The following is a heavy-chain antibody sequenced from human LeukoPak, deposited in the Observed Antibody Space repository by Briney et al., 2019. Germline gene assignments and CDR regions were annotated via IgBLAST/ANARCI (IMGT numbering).Heavy chain of an antibody. CDR1: GYTFTSYG. D-gene: IGHD4-17*01. J-gene: IGHJ4*02. CDR2: ISAYNGNT. CDR3: ARFQRRLRPPSYFDY. V-gene: IGHV1-18*01. Sequence: APVKVSCKASGYTFTSYGISWVRQAPGQGLEWMGWISAYNGNTNYAQKLQGRVTMTTDTSTSTAYMELRSLRSDDTAVYYCARFQRRLRPPSYFDYWGQGTLVTVSS.